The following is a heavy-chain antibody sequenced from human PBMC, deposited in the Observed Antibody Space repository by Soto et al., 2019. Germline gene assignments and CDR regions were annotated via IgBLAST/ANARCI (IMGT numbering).Heavy chain of an antibody. V-gene: IGHV4-30-2*01. CDR3: ARVPDR. Sequence: SETLSLTCAVSGGSISSGGYSWSWIRQPPGKGLEWIGYIYHSGSTYYNPSLKSRVTISVDRSKKQFSLKLSSVTAADTAVYYCARVPDRWGQGTLVTVSS. CDR2: IYHSGST. CDR1: GGSISSGGYS. J-gene: IGHJ5*02. D-gene: IGHD2-2*01.